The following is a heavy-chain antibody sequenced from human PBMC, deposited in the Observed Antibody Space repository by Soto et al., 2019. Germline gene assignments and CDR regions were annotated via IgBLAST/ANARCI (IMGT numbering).Heavy chain of an antibody. CDR1: GFTFSTYA. CDR2: ISNDGSNK. D-gene: IGHD2-2*01. V-gene: IGHV3-30*18. CDR3: AKGQIYITSCSDI. Sequence: GGSLRLSCAASGFTFSTYAMHWVRQAPGKGLEWVAVISNDGSNKYYADSVQGRFTISRDNSKNTLYLQVNSLRAEDTAVYYWAKGQIYITSCSDIGGKGTRATV. J-gene: IGHJ3*02.